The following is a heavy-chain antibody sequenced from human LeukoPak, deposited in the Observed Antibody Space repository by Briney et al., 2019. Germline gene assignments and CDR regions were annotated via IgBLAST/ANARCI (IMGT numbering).Heavy chain of an antibody. CDR1: GFTFDDYV. D-gene: IGHD6-6*01. V-gene: IGHV3-9*01. Sequence: GRSLRLSCAASGFTFDDYVMHWVRQAPGKGLEWVSGISWNSGSIGYADSVKGRFTISRDNAKNSLYLQMNSLRAEDTAVYYCARGRYSSSPDYFDYWGQGTLVTVSS. J-gene: IGHJ4*02. CDR2: ISWNSGSI. CDR3: ARGRYSSSPDYFDY.